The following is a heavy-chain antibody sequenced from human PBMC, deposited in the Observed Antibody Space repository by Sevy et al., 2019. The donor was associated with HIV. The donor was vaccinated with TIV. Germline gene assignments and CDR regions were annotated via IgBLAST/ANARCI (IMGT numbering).Heavy chain of an antibody. J-gene: IGHJ4*02. V-gene: IGHV3-21*01. CDR2: ISSSSSYI. CDR1: GFTFSSYS. CDR3: ARGGGYDYDDKNPFDY. Sequence: GGSLRLSCAASGFTFSSYSMNWVRQAPGKGLEWVSSISSSSSYIYYADSVKGRFTISRDNAKNSLCLQMNSLRAEDTAVYYCARGGGYDYDDKNPFDYWGQGTLVTVSS. D-gene: IGHD5-12*01.